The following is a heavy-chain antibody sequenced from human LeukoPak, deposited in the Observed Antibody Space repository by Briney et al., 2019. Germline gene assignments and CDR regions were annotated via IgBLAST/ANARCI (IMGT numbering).Heavy chain of an antibody. Sequence: PGGSLRLSCAASGFTFNSYWMSWVRQAPGKGLEWVANIKQDGSEKYYVDSVKGRFTISRDNAKNSLYLQMNSLRAEDTAVYYCARDPYSSGWPSYYYYGMDVWGQGTTVTVSS. CDR1: GFTFNSYW. CDR3: ARDPYSSGWPSYYYYGMDV. V-gene: IGHV3-7*01. D-gene: IGHD6-19*01. CDR2: IKQDGSEK. J-gene: IGHJ6*02.